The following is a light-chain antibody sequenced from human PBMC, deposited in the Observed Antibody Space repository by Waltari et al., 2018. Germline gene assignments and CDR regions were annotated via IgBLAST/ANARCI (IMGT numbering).Light chain of an antibody. CDR1: QSISSY. CDR3: QQSHSPPPT. V-gene: IGKV1-39*01. CDR2: AAS. Sequence: DIQMTQSPSSLSASVRDRVTITCRASQSISSYLNWYQQKPGKAPKLLVYAASSLQSGVPSRLRGSGSGTDFTLTISSLLPEDFATYYCQQSHSPPPTFGGGTKVAIK. J-gene: IGKJ4*01.